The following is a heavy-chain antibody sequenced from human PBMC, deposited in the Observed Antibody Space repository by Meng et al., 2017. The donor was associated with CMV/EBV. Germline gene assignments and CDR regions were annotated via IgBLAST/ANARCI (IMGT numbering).Heavy chain of an antibody. CDR1: GGSISSYY. CDR2: IYYSGST. V-gene: IGHV4-59*12. CDR3: ARTNGPWTAMADY. D-gene: IGHD5-18*01. J-gene: IGHJ4*02. Sequence: SETLSLTCTVSGGSISSYYWNWIRQPPGKGLEWIGYIYYSGSTDYNPSLKSRVTISVDTSKNQFSLKLSPVTAADTAVYYCARTNGPWTAMADYWGQGTLVTVSS.